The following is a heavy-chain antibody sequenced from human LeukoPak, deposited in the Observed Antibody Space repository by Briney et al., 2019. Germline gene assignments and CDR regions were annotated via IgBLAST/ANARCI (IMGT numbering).Heavy chain of an antibody. D-gene: IGHD3-16*01. V-gene: IGHV3-72*01. CDR2: IRRGANSYTT. J-gene: IGHJ3*02. Sequence: GGSLRLSCAASGFTFSDYILDWVRQAPGKGLEWVGRIRRGANSYTTEYAASVKGGFTISRDDSKNSLYLHMNSLKTEDTAVYHCSRDGGEGGNSAFDIWGQGTMVTVSS. CDR1: GFTFSDYI. CDR3: SRDGGEGGNSAFDI.